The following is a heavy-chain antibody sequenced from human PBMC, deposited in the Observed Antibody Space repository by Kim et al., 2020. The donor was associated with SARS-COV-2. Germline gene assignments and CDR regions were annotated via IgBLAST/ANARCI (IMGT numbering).Heavy chain of an antibody. D-gene: IGHD6-13*01. V-gene: IGHV3-21*01. J-gene: IGHJ4*02. Sequence: YADSVKGRFTISRDNAKNSLYLQMNSLRAEDTAVYYCAREMIAAAGTEDYWGQGTLVTVSS. CDR3: AREMIAAAGTEDY.